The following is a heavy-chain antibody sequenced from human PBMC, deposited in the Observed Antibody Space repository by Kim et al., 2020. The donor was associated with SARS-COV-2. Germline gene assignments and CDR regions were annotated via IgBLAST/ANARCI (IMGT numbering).Heavy chain of an antibody. J-gene: IGHJ6*02. CDR3: ARGYGSGSPYGMDV. V-gene: IGHV4-30-2*01. Sequence: HPSPKSRVTISVDRSKNQVHLKLSSGTAADTAVYYCARGYGSGSPYGMDVWGQGTTVTVSS. D-gene: IGHD3-10*01.